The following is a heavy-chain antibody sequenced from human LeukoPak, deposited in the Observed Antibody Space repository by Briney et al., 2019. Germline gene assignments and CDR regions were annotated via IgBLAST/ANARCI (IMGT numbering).Heavy chain of an antibody. D-gene: IGHD6-19*01. J-gene: IGHJ4*02. Sequence: PGGSLRLSCAASGFTFSSYGMHWVRQAPGKGLEWVAVISYDGSNKYYADSVKGRFTISRDNSKNTLYLQTNSLRAEDTAVYYCAKGGYIAVAYFDYWGQGTLVTVSS. CDR1: GFTFSSYG. CDR2: ISYDGSNK. CDR3: AKGGYIAVAYFDY. V-gene: IGHV3-30*18.